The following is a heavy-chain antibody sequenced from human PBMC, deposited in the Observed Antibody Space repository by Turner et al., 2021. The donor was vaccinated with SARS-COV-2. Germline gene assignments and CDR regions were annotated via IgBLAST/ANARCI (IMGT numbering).Heavy chain of an antibody. Sequence: EVQLVETGGGPIQPGGSLTHTCAVSGSNFSSNCMSGVRRARGKGLEGVSVIWRGSTYYAESVGGRFSISRDNSKNSLYLQMSSLRPEDTAVYYCASSSGYSSNWYLKHWGQGTLVTVSS. CDR2: IWRGST. D-gene: IGHD6-13*01. J-gene: IGHJ4*02. CDR1: GSNFSSNC. CDR3: ASSSGYSSNWYLKH. V-gene: IGHV3-53*05.